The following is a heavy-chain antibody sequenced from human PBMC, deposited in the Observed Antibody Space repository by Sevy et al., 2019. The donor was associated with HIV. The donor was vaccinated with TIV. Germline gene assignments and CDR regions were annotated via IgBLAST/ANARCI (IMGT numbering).Heavy chain of an antibody. D-gene: IGHD3-16*01. CDR2: INPNSGGT. Sequence: ASVKVSCKASGYTFSDYYIHWVRQAPGQGLEWMGWINPNSGGTHYAQKFQGRVTMTRDTSITTAYMELSRMRSDDTAVYYCARQSAYHFYGMDVWGQGTTVTVSS. CDR1: GYTFSDYY. CDR3: ARQSAYHFYGMDV. J-gene: IGHJ6*02. V-gene: IGHV1-2*02.